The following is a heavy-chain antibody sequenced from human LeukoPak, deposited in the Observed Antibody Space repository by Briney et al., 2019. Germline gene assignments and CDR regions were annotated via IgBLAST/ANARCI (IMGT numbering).Heavy chain of an antibody. Sequence: ASVKVSCKASGYTFTSYDINWVRQAPGQGLEWMGWMNPNSGNTGYAQKFQGRVTMTMNTSISTAYMELSSLRSEDTAVYYCSRVAESSGYSGQFDYWGQGTLVTVSS. V-gene: IGHV1-8*01. J-gene: IGHJ4*02. CDR1: GYTFTSYD. D-gene: IGHD3-22*01. CDR3: SRVAESSGYSGQFDY. CDR2: MNPNSGNT.